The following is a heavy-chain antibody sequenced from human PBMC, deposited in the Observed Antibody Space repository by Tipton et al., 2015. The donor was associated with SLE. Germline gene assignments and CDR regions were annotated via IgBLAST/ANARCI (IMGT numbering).Heavy chain of an antibody. CDR1: GYTFTSYG. J-gene: IGHJ4*02. D-gene: IGHD6-19*01. CDR2: ISAYNGNT. Sequence: QLVQSGAEVKKPGASVKVSCKASGYTFTSYGISWVRQDPGQGLEWMGWISAYNGNTNYAQKLQGRVTMTTDTSTSTAYMELRSLRSDDTAVYYCARDEIERLEAVDDHFDYWGQRTVVTVSS. V-gene: IGHV1-18*04. CDR3: ARDEIERLEAVDDHFDY.